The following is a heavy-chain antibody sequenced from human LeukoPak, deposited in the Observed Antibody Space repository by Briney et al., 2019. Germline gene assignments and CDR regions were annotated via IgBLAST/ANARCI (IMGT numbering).Heavy chain of an antibody. D-gene: IGHD1-26*01. CDR3: AKGNGRELLRQEGYGMDV. Sequence: GGSLRLSCAASVFTFSTFGIHWVRQAPGKGLEWVSFLRFVGDNKYYADSVKGRFTTSRDNSKNTLYLQMNGLRAEDTAVYYCAKGNGRELLRQEGYGMDVWGQGTTVTVSS. V-gene: IGHV3-30*02. CDR1: VFTFSTFG. J-gene: IGHJ6*02. CDR2: LRFVGDNK.